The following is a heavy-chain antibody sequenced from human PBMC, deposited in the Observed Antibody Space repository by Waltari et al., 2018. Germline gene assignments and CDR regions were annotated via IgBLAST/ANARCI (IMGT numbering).Heavy chain of an antibody. V-gene: IGHV3-30-3*01. CDR1: GFTVSSYA. CDR2: ISYDGSNT. CDR3: ARDRIAVGLPCDY. Sequence: QVQLVESGGGGVQPGRSLRLSCAASGFTVSSYAMHWVRQAPGKGLEWVAVISYDGSNTYYADSVKGRFTISSDNSKNTLYLQINSLIAEDTAVYYCARDRIAVGLPCDYWGQGTLVTVSS. J-gene: IGHJ4*02. D-gene: IGHD6-19*01.